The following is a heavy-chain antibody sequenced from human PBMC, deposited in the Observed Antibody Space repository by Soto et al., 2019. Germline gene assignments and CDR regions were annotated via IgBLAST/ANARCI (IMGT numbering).Heavy chain of an antibody. D-gene: IGHD2-2*02. CDR3: ARLLSCSTTSCYTGDY. CDR2: ISSTSSSI. Sequence: PGGSLRLSCAASGFTFSSYTMNWVRRAPGKGLEWVSSISSTSSSIYYADSVKGRFTISRDNARNSLSLQMNSLRAEDTGIYYCARLLSCSTTSCYTGDYWGQGTLVTVSS. CDR1: GFTFSSYT. J-gene: IGHJ4*02. V-gene: IGHV3-21*01.